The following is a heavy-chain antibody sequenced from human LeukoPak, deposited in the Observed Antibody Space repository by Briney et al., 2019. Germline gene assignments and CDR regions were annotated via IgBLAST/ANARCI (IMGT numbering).Heavy chain of an antibody. D-gene: IGHD4-23*01. V-gene: IGHV3-7*04. Sequence: GGSLRLSCAASGFTFSSYWMSWVRQAPGKGLEGVANIKQDGSEKYYVDSVRGRFTISRDNAKNSLYLQMNSLRPEDTAVYYCARYDYGGNYDFWGQGTLVTVSS. CDR2: IKQDGSEK. CDR1: GFTFSSYW. CDR3: ARYDYGGNYDF. J-gene: IGHJ4*02.